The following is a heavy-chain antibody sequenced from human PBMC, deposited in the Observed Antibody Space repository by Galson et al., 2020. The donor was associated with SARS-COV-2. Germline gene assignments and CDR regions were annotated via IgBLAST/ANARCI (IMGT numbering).Heavy chain of an antibody. CDR3: ARDLRPYYYDSRGYRRESYYGMDV. J-gene: IGHJ6*02. D-gene: IGHD3-22*01. V-gene: IGHV4-61*01. CDR2: IYDRGNT. Sequence: SETLSLTCTVSGGSISSSSYYWNWIRQPPGKGLEWIAYIYDRGNTKYNPSLKSRVTISVDTSKNQFSLELSSVTAADTAIYYCARDLRPYYYDSRGYRRESYYGMDVWGQGTTVSVSS. CDR1: GGSISSSSYY.